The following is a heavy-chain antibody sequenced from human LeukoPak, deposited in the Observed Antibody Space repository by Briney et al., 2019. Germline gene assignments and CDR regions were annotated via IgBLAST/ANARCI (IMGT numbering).Heavy chain of an antibody. CDR3: AREYDSSGLYFDY. D-gene: IGHD3-22*01. V-gene: IGHV4-38-2*02. CDR2: IYHSGLI. CDR1: GYSISSGYY. J-gene: IGHJ4*02. Sequence: SETLSLTCTVSGYSISSGYYWGWIRQPPGKGLEWIANIYHSGLIYYNPSLKSRITISIDTSKNQFSLKLSSVTAADTAVYYCAREYDSSGLYFDYWGQGTLVTVSS.